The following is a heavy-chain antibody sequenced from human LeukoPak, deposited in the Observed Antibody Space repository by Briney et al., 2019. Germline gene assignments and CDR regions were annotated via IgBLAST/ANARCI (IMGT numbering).Heavy chain of an antibody. CDR1: GGSISSSSYY. CDR3: ARAYDYVWGSYPLDY. CDR2: IYYSGST. Sequence: PSETLSLTCTVSGGSISSSSYYWGWIRQPPGKGLEWIGSIYYSGSTYYNPSLKSRVTISVDTSKNQFSLKLSSVTAADTAVYYCARAYDYVWGSYPLDYWGQGTLVTVSS. D-gene: IGHD3-16*01. J-gene: IGHJ4*02. V-gene: IGHV4-39*07.